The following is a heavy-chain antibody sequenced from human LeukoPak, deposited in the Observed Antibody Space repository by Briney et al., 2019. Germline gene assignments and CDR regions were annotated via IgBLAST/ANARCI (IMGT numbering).Heavy chain of an antibody. CDR2: MNPNSGNT. D-gene: IGHD4-11*01. CDR3: ARDYSNYLYYGMDV. CDR1: GYTFTSYD. Sequence: ASVKVSCKVSGYTFTSYDINWVRQATGQGLEWMGWMNPNSGNTGYAQKFQGRATMTRNTSISTAYMELSSLRSEDTAVYYCARDYSNYLYYGMDVWGQGTTVTVSS. J-gene: IGHJ6*02. V-gene: IGHV1-8*01.